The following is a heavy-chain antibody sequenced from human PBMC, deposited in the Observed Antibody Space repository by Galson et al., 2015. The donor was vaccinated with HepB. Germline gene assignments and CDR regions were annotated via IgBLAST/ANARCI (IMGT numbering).Heavy chain of an antibody. CDR1: GFTFTNAW. D-gene: IGHD1-26*01. CDR2: ISWNSDKK. CDR3: AKSGTKGPSDLDY. V-gene: IGHV3-9*01. Sequence: SLRLSCAASGFTFTNAWMSWVRQAPGKGLEWVSGISWNSDKKGYADSVKGRFTISRDNAKNSVYLQMNSLRVEDTALYYCAKSGTKGPSDLDYWGQGTLVTVSS. J-gene: IGHJ4*02.